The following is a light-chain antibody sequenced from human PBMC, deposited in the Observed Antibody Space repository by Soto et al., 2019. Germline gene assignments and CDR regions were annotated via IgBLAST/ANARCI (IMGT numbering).Light chain of an antibody. CDR3: YSYAGTSHYV. CDR1: ISDVGGYNY. J-gene: IGLJ1*01. Sequence: QSVLTQPRSVSGSPGQSVTISCTGAISDVGGYNYVSWYQQYPGKAPKLMIYDVNKRPSGVPDRFSGSKSGNTASLTISGLQAEDEADYYCYSYAGTSHYVFGTGTKLTVL. CDR2: DVN. V-gene: IGLV2-11*01.